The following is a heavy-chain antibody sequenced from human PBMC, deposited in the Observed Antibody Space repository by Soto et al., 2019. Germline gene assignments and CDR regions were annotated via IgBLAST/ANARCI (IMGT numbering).Heavy chain of an antibody. CDR3: ARDQAYDYTSPGDYYSYGMDV. D-gene: IGHD4-4*01. V-gene: IGHV4-31*03. CDR1: GGSITSGGHY. J-gene: IGHJ6*02. CDR2: IYYSGST. Sequence: QVQLQESGPGLVKPSQTLSLTCTVSGGSITSGGHYWNWIRQHPGKGLEWIGYIYYSGSTYYNPSLTSRVTISVDKSKTQFSLNLSSVTAADTAVYYCARDQAYDYTSPGDYYSYGMDVWGQGTTVTVSS.